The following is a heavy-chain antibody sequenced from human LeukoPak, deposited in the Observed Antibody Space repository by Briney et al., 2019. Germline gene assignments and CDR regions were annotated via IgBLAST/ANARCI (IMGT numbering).Heavy chain of an antibody. Sequence: GGSLRLSCAASGFTFSSYAMSWVRQAPGKGLEWVSAISGSGGSTYYADSVKGRFTISRDNSKNTLYLQMNSLRAEDTAVYYCARSGQKLDSSGYYLYYFDYWGQGTLVTVSS. CDR3: ARSGQKLDSSGYYLYYFDY. CDR1: GFTFSSYA. V-gene: IGHV3-23*01. J-gene: IGHJ4*02. CDR2: ISGSGGST. D-gene: IGHD3-22*01.